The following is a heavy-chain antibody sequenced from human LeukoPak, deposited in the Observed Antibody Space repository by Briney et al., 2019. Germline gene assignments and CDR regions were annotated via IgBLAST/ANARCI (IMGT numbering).Heavy chain of an antibody. J-gene: IGHJ4*02. CDR2: IYHSGST. CDR1: GGSISSGGYY. CDR3: ARDHRGIAAAAGFDY. D-gene: IGHD6-13*01. Sequence: SETLSLTCTVSGGSISSGGYYWSWIRQPPGKGLEWIGYIYHSGSTYYNPSLKSRVTISVDRSKNQFSLKLSSVTAADTAVYYCARDHRGIAAAAGFDYWGQGTLVTVSS. V-gene: IGHV4-30-2*01.